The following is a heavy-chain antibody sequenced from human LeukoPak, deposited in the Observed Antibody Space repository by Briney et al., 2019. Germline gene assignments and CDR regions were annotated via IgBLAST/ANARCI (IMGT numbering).Heavy chain of an antibody. Sequence: GGSLRLSCAASGFTFSSYWMSWVRQAPGKGLEWVANIKQDGSEKYYVDSVKGRFTISRDNAKSSLYLQMNSLRAEDTAVYYCARRLRRYFDWPPYYFDYWGQGTLVTVSS. CDR2: IKQDGSEK. CDR3: ARRLRRYFDWPPYYFDY. J-gene: IGHJ4*02. V-gene: IGHV3-7*01. D-gene: IGHD3-9*01. CDR1: GFTFSSYW.